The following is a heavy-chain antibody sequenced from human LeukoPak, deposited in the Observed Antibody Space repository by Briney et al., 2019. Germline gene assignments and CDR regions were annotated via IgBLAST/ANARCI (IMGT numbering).Heavy chain of an antibody. CDR2: IYWNDDK. J-gene: IGHJ3*02. V-gene: IGHV2-5*01. CDR3: AHPAGNSGSYGHGAFDI. D-gene: IGHD1-26*01. CDR1: GFSLSTSGVG. Sequence: ESGPTLVKPTQTLTLTCTFSGFSLSTSGVGVGWIRQPPGKALEWLALIYWNDDKRYSPSLKSRLTITKDTSKSQVVLTMTNMDPVDTATYYCAHPAGNSGSYGHGAFDIWGQGTMVTVSS.